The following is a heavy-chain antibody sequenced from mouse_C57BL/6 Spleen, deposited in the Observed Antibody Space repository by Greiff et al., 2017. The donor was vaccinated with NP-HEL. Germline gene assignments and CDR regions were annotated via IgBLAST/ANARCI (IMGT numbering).Heavy chain of an antibody. J-gene: IGHJ2*01. CDR3: ARHAVIYDGYLYYFDY. V-gene: IGHV5-6*01. CDR1: GFTFSSYG. Sequence: EVQLQESGGDLVKPGGSLKLSCAASGFTFSSYGMSWVRQTPDKRLEWVATISSGGSYTYYPDSVKGRFTISRDNAKNTLYLQMSSLKSEDTAMYYCARHAVIYDGYLYYFDYWGQGTTLTVSS. CDR2: ISSGGSYT. D-gene: IGHD2-3*01.